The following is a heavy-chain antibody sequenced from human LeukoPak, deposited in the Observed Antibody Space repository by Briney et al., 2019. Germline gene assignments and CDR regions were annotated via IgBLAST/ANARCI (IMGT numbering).Heavy chain of an antibody. CDR2: ISSSSSYI. CDR3: ARDHFYYYDSSGYYSDFDY. V-gene: IGHV3-21*01. CDR1: GFTFSSYS. D-gene: IGHD3-22*01. Sequence: PGGSLRLSCAASGFTFSSYSMNWVRQAPGKGLEWVSSISSSSSYIYYADSVKGRFTISRDNAKNSLYLQMNSLRAEDTAVYYCARDHFYYYDSSGYYSDFDYWGQGTLVTASS. J-gene: IGHJ4*02.